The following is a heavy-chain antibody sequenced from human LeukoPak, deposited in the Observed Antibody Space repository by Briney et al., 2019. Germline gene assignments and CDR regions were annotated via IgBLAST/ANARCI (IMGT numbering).Heavy chain of an antibody. J-gene: IGHJ3*02. CDR2: ISASSSYI. Sequence: PGGSLRLSCAASGFTFNSYNINWVRQAPGKGLEWVSSISASSSYIYYADSVKGRFTISRDNSKNTLYLQMNSLRAEDTAVYYCAKDIEDIVVVPAAIGDAFDIWGQGTMVTVSS. CDR1: GFTFNSYN. D-gene: IGHD2-2*02. CDR3: AKDIEDIVVVPAAIGDAFDI. V-gene: IGHV3-21*01.